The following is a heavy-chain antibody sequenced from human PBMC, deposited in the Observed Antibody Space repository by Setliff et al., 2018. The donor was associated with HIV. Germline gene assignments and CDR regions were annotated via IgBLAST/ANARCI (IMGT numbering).Heavy chain of an antibody. Sequence: ASVKVSCKASGYTFTGYYMHWVRRAPGQGLEWMGWINPKNGGTNYAQKFQGRVTMTRDTYISTAYMELSRLRSDDTAVYYCARDWGDDSKTYGMDVWGQGTTVTVSS. D-gene: IGHD3-22*01. J-gene: IGHJ6*02. CDR3: ARDWGDDSKTYGMDV. V-gene: IGHV1-2*02. CDR1: GYTFTGYY. CDR2: INPKNGGT.